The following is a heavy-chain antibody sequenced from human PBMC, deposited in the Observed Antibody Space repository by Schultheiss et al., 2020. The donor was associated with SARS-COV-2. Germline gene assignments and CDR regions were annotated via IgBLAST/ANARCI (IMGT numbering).Heavy chain of an antibody. Sequence: SQTLSLTCTVSGGSISSGGYYWSWIRQPAGKGLEWIGRIYTSGSTNYNPSLKSRVTISVDTSKNQFSLKLSSVTAADTAVYYCARKGSSGYYSRLDYWGQGTLVTVSS. J-gene: IGHJ4*02. D-gene: IGHD3-22*01. V-gene: IGHV4-61*02. CDR3: ARKGSSGYYSRLDY. CDR2: IYTSGST. CDR1: GGSISSGGYY.